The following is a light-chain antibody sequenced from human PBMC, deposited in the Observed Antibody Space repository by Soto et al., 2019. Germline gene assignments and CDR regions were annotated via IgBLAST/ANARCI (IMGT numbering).Light chain of an antibody. Sequence: QSALTQPPSASGSPGQSVTISCTGTSNDVGDYNYVSWYQQHPGKAPKLMIYEVSKRPSGVPGRFSGSKSGNTASLTVSGLQGEDEADYYCSSYAGSSWVFGGGTKLTVL. J-gene: IGLJ3*02. CDR2: EVS. CDR1: SNDVGDYNY. V-gene: IGLV2-8*01. CDR3: SSYAGSSWV.